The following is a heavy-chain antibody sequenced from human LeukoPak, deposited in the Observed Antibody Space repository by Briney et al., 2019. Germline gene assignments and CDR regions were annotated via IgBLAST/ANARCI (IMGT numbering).Heavy chain of an antibody. J-gene: IGHJ4*02. D-gene: IGHD3-22*01. CDR2: IYYSGST. CDR1: GGSISSSSYY. V-gene: IGHV4-39*07. CDR3: ARLGSGYYARYYFDY. Sequence: SETLSLTCTVSGGSISSSSYYWGWIRQPPGKGLEWIGSIYYSGSTYYNPSLKSRVTISVDTSKNQFSLKLSSVTAADTAVYYCARLGSGYYARYYFDYWGQGTLVTVSS.